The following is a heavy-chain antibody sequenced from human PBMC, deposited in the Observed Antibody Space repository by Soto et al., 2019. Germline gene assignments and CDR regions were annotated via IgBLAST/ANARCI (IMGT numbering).Heavy chain of an antibody. D-gene: IGHD3-10*01. CDR1: GFTFTDHY. Sequence: QVQLVESGGGLVKPGGTMRLSCTASGFTFTDHYMTWIRQAPGKGLEWVSYINSGASNIYYPDSVRGRFTISRDNAKNSVYLQMSSLRAEDTAIYYCARDIRGANWGQGTLVIVSS. CDR3: ARDIRGAN. CDR2: INSGASNI. J-gene: IGHJ4*02. V-gene: IGHV3-11*01.